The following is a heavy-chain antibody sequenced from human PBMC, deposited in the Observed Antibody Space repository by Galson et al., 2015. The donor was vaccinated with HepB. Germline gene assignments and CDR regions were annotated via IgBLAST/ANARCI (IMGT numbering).Heavy chain of an antibody. CDR3: ARVGRASWLRWFDP. Sequence: SLRLSCAASGFTFSSYWMSWVRQAPGKGLEWVANIKQDGSEKYYVDSVKGRFTISRDNAKNSLYLQMNSLRAEDTSVYYCARVGRASWLRWFDPWGQGTLVTVSS. D-gene: IGHD3-10*01. CDR2: IKQDGSEK. J-gene: IGHJ5*02. V-gene: IGHV3-7*03. CDR1: GFTFSSYW.